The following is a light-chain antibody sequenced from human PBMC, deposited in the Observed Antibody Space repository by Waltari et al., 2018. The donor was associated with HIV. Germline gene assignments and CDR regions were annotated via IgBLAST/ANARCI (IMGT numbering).Light chain of an antibody. CDR2: AAS. V-gene: IGKV1-39*01. J-gene: IGKJ1*01. CDR1: QSISSY. CDR3: QQSYSTLWT. Sequence: DIQMTQSPSSLSASVGDRVNITCRASQSISSYLNWYQQKPGKAPKLLIYAASSLQSGVPSRFSGSGSGTEFTLTISSLQPEDFATYYCQQSYSTLWTFGQGTKVEIK.